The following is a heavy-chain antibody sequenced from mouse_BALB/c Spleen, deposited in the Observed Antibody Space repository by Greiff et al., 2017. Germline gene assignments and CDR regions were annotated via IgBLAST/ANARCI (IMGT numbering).Heavy chain of an antibody. V-gene: IGHV8-12*01. J-gene: IGHJ3*01. CDR3: ARRDGYEPPFAY. D-gene: IGHD2-2*01. CDR2: IYWDDDK. Sequence: QVTLKESGPGILQPSQTLSLTCSFSGFSLSTSGMGVSWIRQPSGKGLEWLAHIYWDDDKRYNPSLKSRLTISKDTSRNQVFLKITSVDTADTATYYCARRDGYEPPFAYWGQGTLVTVSA. CDR1: GFSLSTSGMG.